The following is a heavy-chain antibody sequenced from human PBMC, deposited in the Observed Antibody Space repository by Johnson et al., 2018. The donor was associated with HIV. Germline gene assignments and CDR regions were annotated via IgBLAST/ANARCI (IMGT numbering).Heavy chain of an antibody. CDR2: NSYDGLKK. D-gene: IGHD1-7*01. CDR1: GFDFSGYA. Sequence: QVQLVESGGGVVQPGRSLRLSCAASGFDFSGYALHWVRQAPGKGLEWVAVNSYDGLKKYYAGSVQGRFSISRDNYKNTVYLQMNSLRVEDTALYYCAKDPGYNWNYPSIWGQGTMVTVSS. J-gene: IGHJ3*02. CDR3: AKDPGYNWNYPSI. V-gene: IGHV3-30*04.